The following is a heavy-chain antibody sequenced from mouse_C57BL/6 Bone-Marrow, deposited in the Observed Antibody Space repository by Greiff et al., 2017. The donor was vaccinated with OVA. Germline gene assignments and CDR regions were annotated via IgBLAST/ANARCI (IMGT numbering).Heavy chain of an antibody. D-gene: IGHD2-1*01. CDR1: GFSFTSSA. J-gene: IGHJ4*01. CDR2: IWPGGGT. V-gene: IGHV2-9-1*01. Sequence: VQLQESGPGLVAPSQSLSITCTVSGFSFTSSAISWVRQPPGKGLAWLGVIWPGGGTNYNSAIKYRRSISKDNSKSQVFLKMNSPQTDDTARYYCARKDYGNYVSYAMDYWGQGTSVTVSS. CDR3: ARKDYGNYVSYAMDY.